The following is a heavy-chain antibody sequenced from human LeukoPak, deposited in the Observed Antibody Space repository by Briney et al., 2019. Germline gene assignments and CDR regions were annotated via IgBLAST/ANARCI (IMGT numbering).Heavy chain of an antibody. CDR3: ARDLSVPSWIHSSGNWFDP. J-gene: IGHJ5*02. CDR1: GYTFTGYY. CDR2: INPNSGGT. V-gene: IGHV1-2*04. Sequence: ASVKVSCKASGYTFTGYYMHWVRQAPGQGLEWMGWINPNSGGTNYAQKFQGWVTMTRDTSISTAYMELSRLRSDDTAVYYCARDLSVPSWIHSSGNWFDPWGQGTLVTVSS. D-gene: IGHD5-18*01.